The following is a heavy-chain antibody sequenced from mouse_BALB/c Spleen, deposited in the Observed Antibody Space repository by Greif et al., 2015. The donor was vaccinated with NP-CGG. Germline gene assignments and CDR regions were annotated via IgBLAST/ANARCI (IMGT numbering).Heavy chain of an antibody. CDR2: ISSGSSTI. CDR3: ARDIDDYGPYYAMDY. D-gene: IGHD2-4*01. J-gene: IGHJ4*01. Sequence: EVQLQESGGGLVQPGGSRKLSCAASGFTFSSFGMHWVRQAPEKGLEWVAYISSGSSTIYYADTVKGRFTISRDNPKNTLFLQMTSLRSEDTAMYYCARDIDDYGPYYAMDYWGQGTSVTVSS. CDR1: GFTFSSFG. V-gene: IGHV5-17*02.